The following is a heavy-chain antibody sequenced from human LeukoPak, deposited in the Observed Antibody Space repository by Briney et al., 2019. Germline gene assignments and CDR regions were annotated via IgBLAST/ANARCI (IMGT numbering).Heavy chain of an antibody. D-gene: IGHD3-16*01. CDR2: IRSKANSYAT. Sequence: PGGSLRLSCAASGFTFSGSAMHWVRQASGKGLEWVGRIRSKANSYATAYAASVKGRFTISRDDSKNTAYLQMNSLRAEDTAVYYCARMRGSHLVYWGQGTLVTVSS. CDR1: GFTFSGSA. J-gene: IGHJ4*02. V-gene: IGHV3-73*01. CDR3: ARMRGSHLVY.